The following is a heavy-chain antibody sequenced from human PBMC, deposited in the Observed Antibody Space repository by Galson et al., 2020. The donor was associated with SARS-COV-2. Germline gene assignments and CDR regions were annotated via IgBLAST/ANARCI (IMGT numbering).Heavy chain of an antibody. V-gene: IGHV3-23*01. Sequence: GGSLRLSCAASGFTFNNYAMSWVRQAPGKGLEWVSSTSGSGSNPYYADSVKGRFTMSRDNSKNTLYLQMNSLRTEDTAIYYCAKDGGGWYTSGWYYFDYWGQGTLVTVSS. CDR3: AKDGGGWYTSGWYYFDY. CDR1: GFTFNNYA. J-gene: IGHJ4*02. D-gene: IGHD6-19*01. CDR2: TSGSGSNP.